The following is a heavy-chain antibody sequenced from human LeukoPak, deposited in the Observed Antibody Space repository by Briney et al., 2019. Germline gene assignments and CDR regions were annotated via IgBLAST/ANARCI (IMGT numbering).Heavy chain of an antibody. V-gene: IGHV3-74*01. D-gene: IGHD5-18*01. CDR2: INSDGSDT. J-gene: IGHJ4*02. CDR3: AKGVDSYTSGYRVFDY. Sequence: AGGSLRLSCAASGFTFSPYWMHWVRQAPGKGLVWVSRINSDGSDTNYADSVKGRFTISRDNAKNTLYLQMSSLRAEDTAVYYCAKGVDSYTSGYRVFDYWGQGTLVTVSS. CDR1: GFTFSPYW.